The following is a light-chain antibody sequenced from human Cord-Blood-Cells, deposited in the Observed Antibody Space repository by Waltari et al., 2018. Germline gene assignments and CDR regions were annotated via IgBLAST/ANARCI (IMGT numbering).Light chain of an antibody. V-gene: IGLV2-23*02. CDR1: SSDVGSYNL. Sequence: QSALTQPASVSGSPGQSITISCTGTSSDVGSYNLFSWYQKHPGKAPKPVIDEVSKRPSGVSNHFSCSKSGNTASLTISGLQAEDEADYYCCSYAGSSTYVFGTGTKVTVL. J-gene: IGLJ1*01. CDR3: CSYAGSSTYV. CDR2: EVS.